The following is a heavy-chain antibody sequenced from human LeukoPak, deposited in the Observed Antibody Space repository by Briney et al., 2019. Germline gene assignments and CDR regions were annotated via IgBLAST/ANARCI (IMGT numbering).Heavy chain of an antibody. J-gene: IGHJ4*02. CDR2: MYYSGST. V-gene: IGHV4-39*01. D-gene: IGHD3-22*01. CDR1: GGSISSDSYY. Sequence: SETLSLTCTVSGGSISSDSYYWSWIRQPPGKGLEWIGDMYYSGSTYYNPSLKSRVTISVDTSKNQFSLKLSSVIVADTAVYYCASLTYYYDSSGYYYSSFDYWGQGTLVTVSS. CDR3: ASLTYYYDSSGYYYSSFDY.